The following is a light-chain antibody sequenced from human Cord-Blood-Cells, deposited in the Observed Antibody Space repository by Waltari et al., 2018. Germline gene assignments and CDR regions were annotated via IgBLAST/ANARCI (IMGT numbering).Light chain of an antibody. CDR3: QQSYSTPYT. V-gene: IGKV1-39*01. J-gene: IGKJ2*01. CDR1: QSISSY. Sequence: DIQMTQSPSSLSASVGDRVTITCRASQSISSYLNWYQQKPGNAPKLRIYAASSLQSGVPSRFSGSGSGTDFTLTISSLQPEDFATYYCQQSYSTPYTFGQGTKLEIK. CDR2: AAS.